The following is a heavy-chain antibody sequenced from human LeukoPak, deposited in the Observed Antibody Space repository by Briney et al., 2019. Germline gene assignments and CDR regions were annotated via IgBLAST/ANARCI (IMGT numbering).Heavy chain of an antibody. J-gene: IGHJ4*02. CDR1: GASISSYY. CDR3: ARGAPGGNDYGDY. CDR2: IFHSGST. V-gene: IGHV4-59*01. Sequence: SETLSLTCTVSGASISSYYWSWIRQPPGKGLEWIGYIFHSGSTNYNPSLKSRVTISVDTSKNQLSLKLSSVTAADTAVYYCARGAPGGNDYGDYWGRGPLVTVSS.